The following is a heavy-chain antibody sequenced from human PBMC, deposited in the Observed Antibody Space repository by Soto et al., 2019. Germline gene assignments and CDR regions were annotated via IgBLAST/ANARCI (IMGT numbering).Heavy chain of an antibody. V-gene: IGHV1-3*01. Sequence: ASVKLSCKASGYTFTDSAIHLVRQAPGQRLEWMGGINAGEGNAKYSHKFQGRVTITRDESTSTAYMELSSLRSEDTAVYYCARAITIFGVVTTYYYGMDVWGQGTTVTVSS. D-gene: IGHD3-3*01. CDR1: GYTFTDSA. J-gene: IGHJ6*02. CDR2: INAGEGNA. CDR3: ARAITIFGVVTTYYYGMDV.